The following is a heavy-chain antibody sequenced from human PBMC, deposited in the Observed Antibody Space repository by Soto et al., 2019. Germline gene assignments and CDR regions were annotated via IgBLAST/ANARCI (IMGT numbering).Heavy chain of an antibody. CDR1: GFTFDDYA. D-gene: IGHD2-2*01. Sequence: EVQLVESGGGLVQPGRSLRLSCAASGFTFDDYAMHWVRQAPGKGLEWVSGISWNSGSIGYADSVKGRFTISRDNAKNSLYLQMNSLRAEDTALYYCAKSQVVVVPAAPFDYWGQGNLVTVSS. CDR2: ISWNSGSI. CDR3: AKSQVVVVPAAPFDY. J-gene: IGHJ4*02. V-gene: IGHV3-9*01.